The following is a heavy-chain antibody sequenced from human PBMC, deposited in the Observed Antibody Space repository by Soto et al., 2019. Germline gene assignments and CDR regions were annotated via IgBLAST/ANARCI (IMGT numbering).Heavy chain of an antibody. CDR3: ASSRGQLVTNYYYYGMDV. CDR2: IIPIFGTA. V-gene: IGHV1-69*01. J-gene: IGHJ6*02. Sequence: QVQLVQSGAEVKKPGSSVKVSCKASGGTFSSYAISWVRQAPGQGLEWMGGIIPIFGTANYAQKFQGRVTITADESTSTAYMELSSLRSEDTAVYYWASSRGQLVTNYYYYGMDVWGQGTTVTVSS. CDR1: GGTFSSYA. D-gene: IGHD6-6*01.